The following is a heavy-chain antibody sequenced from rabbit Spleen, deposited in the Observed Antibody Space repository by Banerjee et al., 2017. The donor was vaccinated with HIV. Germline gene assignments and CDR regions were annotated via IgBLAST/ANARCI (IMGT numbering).Heavy chain of an antibody. V-gene: IGHV1S40*01. CDR1: GFSFSSSYY. Sequence: QSLEESGGDLVKPGGSLKLSCTASGFSFSSSYYMCWVRQAPGKGLEWIACIYTTNANTYYASWAKGRFTISKTSSTTVTLQMTSLTAADTATYFCARSAVGSSFVYGLSLWGPGTLVTVS. D-gene: IGHD8-1*01. J-gene: IGHJ4*01. CDR2: IYTTNANT. CDR3: ARSAVGSSFVYGLSL.